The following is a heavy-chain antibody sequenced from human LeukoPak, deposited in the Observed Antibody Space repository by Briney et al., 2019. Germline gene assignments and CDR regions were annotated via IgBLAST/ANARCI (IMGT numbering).Heavy chain of an antibody. Sequence: SETLSLTCTVSGGSISSSSYYWGWIRQPPGKGLEWIGSIYYSGSTYYNPSLKSRVTISVDTSKNQFSLKLSSVTAADTAVYYCASCLGSGSYYPYYYYYYMDVWGKGTTVTVSS. CDR1: GGSISSSSYY. J-gene: IGHJ6*03. D-gene: IGHD3-10*01. V-gene: IGHV4-39*07. CDR2: IYYSGST. CDR3: ASCLGSGSYYPYYYYYYMDV.